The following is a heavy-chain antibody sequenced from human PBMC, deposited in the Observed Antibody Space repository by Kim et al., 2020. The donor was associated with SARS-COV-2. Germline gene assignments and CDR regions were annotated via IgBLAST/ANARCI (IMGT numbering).Heavy chain of an antibody. CDR3: AKDWTWGRIAVAGSAFDI. D-gene: IGHD6-19*01. CDR2: ISYDGSNK. J-gene: IGHJ3*02. V-gene: IGHV3-30*18. Sequence: GGSLRLSCAASGFTFSSYGMHWVRQAPGKGLEWVAVISYDGSNKYYADSVKGRFTISRDNSKNTLYLQMNSLRAEDTAVYYCAKDWTWGRIAVAGSAFDIWGQGTMVTVSS. CDR1: GFTFSSYG.